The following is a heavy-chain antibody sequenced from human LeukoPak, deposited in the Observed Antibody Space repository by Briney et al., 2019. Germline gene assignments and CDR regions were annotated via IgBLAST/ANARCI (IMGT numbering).Heavy chain of an antibody. CDR1: GFTFSSYW. V-gene: IGHV3-7*01. D-gene: IGHD3-22*01. CDR2: IKTDGSEK. CDR3: ARDNYYDSSGYYYGIYYYGMDV. Sequence: AGGSLRLSCEASGFTFSSYWMSWVRQAPGKGLEWVANIKTDGSEKYYVDSVKGRFTISRDDAKNSLYLQMNSLRAEDTAVYYCARDNYYDSSGYYYGIYYYGMDVWGQGTTVTVSS. J-gene: IGHJ6*02.